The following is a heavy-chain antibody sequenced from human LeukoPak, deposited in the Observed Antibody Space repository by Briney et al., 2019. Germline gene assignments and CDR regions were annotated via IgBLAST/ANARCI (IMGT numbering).Heavy chain of an antibody. D-gene: IGHD3-10*01. J-gene: IGHJ5*02. CDR2: VSGSGGST. CDR1: GFTFSNYA. CDR3: AKDRSGSYYNDGWFDP. V-gene: IGHV3-23*01. Sequence: GGSLRLSCAASGFTFSNYAMSWVRQAPGKGLEWVSVVSGSGGSTDYADSVKGRFTISRDNSKNTLYLQMNSLRAEDTAVYYCAKDRSGSYYNDGWFDPWGQGTLVTVSS.